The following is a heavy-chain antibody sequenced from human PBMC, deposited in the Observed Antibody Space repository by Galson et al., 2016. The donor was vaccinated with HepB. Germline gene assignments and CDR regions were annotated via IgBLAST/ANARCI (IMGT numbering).Heavy chain of an antibody. J-gene: IGHJ4*02. V-gene: IGHV1-69*13. Sequence: SVKVSCKASGGTFSSDAISWVRQAPGQGLEWMGGIIPIFGTTKYAQQFQGRVTITADESTGSAYMELSSLRSEDTAVYYCASQITGTAGPLVRLLGRKPPKILGYFASWGQGTLVTVSS. D-gene: IGHD1-7*01. CDR3: ASQITGTAGPLVRLLGRKPPKILGYFAS. CDR2: IIPIFGTT. CDR1: GGTFSSDA.